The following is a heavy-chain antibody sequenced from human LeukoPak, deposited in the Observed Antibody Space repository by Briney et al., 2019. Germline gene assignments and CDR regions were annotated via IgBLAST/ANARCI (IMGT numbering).Heavy chain of an antibody. CDR1: GGSFSGYY. CDR2: INHSGST. D-gene: IGHD2-2*01. CDR3: ARGECSSTSCYLMDV. J-gene: IGHJ6*02. Sequence: SETLSLTCAVYGGSFSGYYWSWIRQPPGKGLEWIGEINHSGSTNYNPSLKSRVTISVDTSKNQFSLKLSSVTAADTAVYYCARGECSSTSCYLMDVWGQGTTVTVSS. V-gene: IGHV4-34*01.